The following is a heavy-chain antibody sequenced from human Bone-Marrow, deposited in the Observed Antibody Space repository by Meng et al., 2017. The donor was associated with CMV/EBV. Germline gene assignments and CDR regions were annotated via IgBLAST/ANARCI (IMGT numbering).Heavy chain of an antibody. D-gene: IGHD2-2*01. V-gene: IGHV3-48*04. CDR3: ARELYCSSTSCPYYYYYGMDV. CDR2: ISSSGSTI. J-gene: IGHJ6*02. CDR1: GFTFSSYW. Sequence: GESLKISCAASGFTFSSYWMSWVRQAPGKGLEWVSYISSSGSTIYYADSVKGRFTISRDNAKNSLYLQMNSLRAEDTAVYYCARELYCSSTSCPYYYYYGMDVWGQGTTVTVSS.